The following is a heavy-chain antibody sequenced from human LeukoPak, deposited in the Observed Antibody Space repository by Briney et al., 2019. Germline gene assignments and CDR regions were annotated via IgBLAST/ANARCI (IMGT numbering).Heavy chain of an antibody. D-gene: IGHD4-17*01. V-gene: IGHV3-23*01. CDR1: GFTFSGFA. J-gene: IGHJ4*02. CDR3: AKVYGDYFDY. Sequence: GGSLRLSCAASGFTFSGFAMSWVRRTPGKGLEWVSGISGSGDNTLYADSVKGRFTISRDNSKNTLYLQMNSLRAEDTAVYYCAKVYGDYFDYWGQGTLVTVSS. CDR2: ISGSGDNT.